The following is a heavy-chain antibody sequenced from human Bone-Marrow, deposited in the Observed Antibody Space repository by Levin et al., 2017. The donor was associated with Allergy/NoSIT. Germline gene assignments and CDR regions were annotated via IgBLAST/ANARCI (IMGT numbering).Heavy chain of an antibody. D-gene: IGHD3-16*01. CDR2: ISSSGSTI. J-gene: IGHJ3*02. CDR1: GFTFSSYE. V-gene: IGHV3-48*03. CDR3: ARLGAGGGKAFDI. Sequence: GGSLRLSCAASGFTFSSYEMNWVRQAPGKGLEWVSYISSSGSTIYYADSVKGRFTISRDNAKNSLYLQMNSLRAEDTAVYYCARLGAGGGKAFDIWGQGTMVTVSS.